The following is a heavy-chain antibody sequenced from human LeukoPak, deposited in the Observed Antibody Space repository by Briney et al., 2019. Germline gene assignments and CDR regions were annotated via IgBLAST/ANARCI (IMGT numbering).Heavy chain of an antibody. CDR1: GFTFSTYW. Sequence: PGGSLRLSCAASGFTFSTYWMHWVRQAPGKGLVWVSRINSDGRSTNYADSVKGRFTISRDNAKNTLYLQMNSLRAEDTAVYYCVRDMGYYGKVWGQGTLVTVSS. CDR3: VRDMGYYGKV. CDR2: INSDGRST. V-gene: IGHV3-74*01. D-gene: IGHD3-10*01. J-gene: IGHJ4*02.